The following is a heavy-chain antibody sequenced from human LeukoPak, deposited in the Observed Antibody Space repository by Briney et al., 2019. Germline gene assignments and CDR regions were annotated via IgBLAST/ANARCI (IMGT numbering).Heavy chain of an antibody. V-gene: IGHV4-61*02. CDR3: ARDLASCAGDCRSDGFDS. D-gene: IGHD2-21*02. CDR2: ISSTGIT. Sequence: SETLSLTCTVSGDSISSDTYFWSWIRQPAGKGLEWIGRISSTGITSYNPSLKSRVSISVDTSNNQLSMKLSSVTAADTAVYYCARDLASCAGDCRSDGFDSWGQGLLVTVSS. J-gene: IGHJ4*02. CDR1: GDSISSDTYF.